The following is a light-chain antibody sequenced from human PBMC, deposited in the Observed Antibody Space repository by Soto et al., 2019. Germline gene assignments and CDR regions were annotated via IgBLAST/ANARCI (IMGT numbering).Light chain of an antibody. J-gene: IGKJ1*01. CDR3: QQYSSFSRT. CDR1: QTISTW. CDR2: DAS. V-gene: IGKV1-5*01. Sequence: TQSPSTLSASVGDRVTITCRASQTISTWLAWYQQKPGKAPELLIYDASTLESGVPSRFSGSGSGTEFSLTISSLQPDDFATFYCQQYSSFSRTFGQGTKVDIK.